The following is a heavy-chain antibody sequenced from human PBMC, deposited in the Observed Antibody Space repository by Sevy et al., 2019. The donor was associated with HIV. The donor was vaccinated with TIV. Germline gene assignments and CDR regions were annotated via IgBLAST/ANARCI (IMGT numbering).Heavy chain of an antibody. Sequence: ASVKVSCKASRYTFTSYYMHWVRQAPGQGLEWMGIINPSGGSTNFAQKFQGRVTLTGDMSTSTVYMELSSLRSEDTAVYYCAREKNSGSYYNNGFDYWGQGTLVTVSS. V-gene: IGHV1-46*01. D-gene: IGHD3-10*01. CDR2: INPSGGST. J-gene: IGHJ4*02. CDR1: RYTFTSYY. CDR3: AREKNSGSYYNNGFDY.